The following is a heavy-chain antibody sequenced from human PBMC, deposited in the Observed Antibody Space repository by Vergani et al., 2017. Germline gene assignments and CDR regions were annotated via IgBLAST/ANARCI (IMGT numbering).Heavy chain of an antibody. CDR2: NYYSGST. CDR3: ARSKRYCRRTSCQPFDY. CDR1: GGSLSSSSYY. J-gene: IGHJ4*02. V-gene: IGHV4-39*01. Sequence: QLQLQESGPGLVKPSETLYLTCTVSGGSLSSSSYYLGWIRQTPGKGLEWIGSNYYSGSTYYNPSLKSRVTISVDTSKNQFSLKLSSVTAADTAVYYCARSKRYCRRTSCQPFDYWGQGTLVTVSS. D-gene: IGHD2-2*01.